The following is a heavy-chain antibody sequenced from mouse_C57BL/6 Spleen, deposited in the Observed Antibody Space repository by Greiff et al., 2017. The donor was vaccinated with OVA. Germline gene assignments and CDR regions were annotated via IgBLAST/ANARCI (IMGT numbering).Heavy chain of an antibody. CDR1: GYTFTSYG. CDR2: IYPRSGNT. J-gene: IGHJ3*01. D-gene: IGHD2-4*01. V-gene: IGHV1-81*01. Sequence: VKLQESGAELARPGASVKLSCKASGYTFTSYGISWVKQRTGQGLEWIGEIYPRSGNTYYNEKFKGKATLTADKSSSTAYMELRSLTSEDSAVYFCARGGDYDAFAYWGQGTLVTVSA. CDR3: ARGGDYDAFAY.